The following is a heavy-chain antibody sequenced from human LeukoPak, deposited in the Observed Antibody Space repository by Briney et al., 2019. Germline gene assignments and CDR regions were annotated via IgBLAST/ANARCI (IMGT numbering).Heavy chain of an antibody. V-gene: IGHV1-18*04. D-gene: IGHD6-13*01. CDR1: GYTFTAYY. CDR3: ARAQAAAGNEGSIDYGMDV. Sequence: ASVKVSCKASGYTFTAYYILWVRQAPGQGLEWMGWISAYNGNTNYAQKLQGRVTMTTDTSTSTAYMELRSLRSDDTAVYYCARAQAAAGNEGSIDYGMDVWGQGTTVTVSS. J-gene: IGHJ6*02. CDR2: ISAYNGNT.